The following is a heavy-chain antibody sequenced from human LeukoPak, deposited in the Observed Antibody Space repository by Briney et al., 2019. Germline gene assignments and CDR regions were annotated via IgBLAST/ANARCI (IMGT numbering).Heavy chain of an antibody. CDR3: AKDGGRYSGSWFLDY. J-gene: IGHJ4*02. CDR1: GFTFDDYA. D-gene: IGHD6-13*01. Sequence: PGGSLRLSCAASGFTFDDYAMHWVRQAPGKGLEWVSGISWNSGSIGYADSVRGRFTVSRDNGKNSLYLQMNSLRTEDTALYYCAKDGGRYSGSWFLDYWGQGTLVTVSS. V-gene: IGHV3-9*01. CDR2: ISWNSGSI.